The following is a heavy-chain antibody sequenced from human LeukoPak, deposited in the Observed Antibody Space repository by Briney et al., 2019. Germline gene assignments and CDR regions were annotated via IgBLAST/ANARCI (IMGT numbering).Heavy chain of an antibody. CDR1: GYTFTNYW. Sequence: GESLKISCKGSGYTFTNYWIGWVSQMPGKGLEWRGIIYPGDSDTRYSPSFQGQVTISADKSISTAYLQWSSLKASDTAMYYCARSYSSSWYELGAFDIWGQGTLVTVSS. D-gene: IGHD6-13*01. J-gene: IGHJ3*02. CDR2: IYPGDSDT. V-gene: IGHV5-51*01. CDR3: ARSYSSSWYELGAFDI.